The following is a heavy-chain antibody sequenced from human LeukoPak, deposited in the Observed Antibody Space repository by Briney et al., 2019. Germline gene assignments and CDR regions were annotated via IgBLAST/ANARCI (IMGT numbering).Heavy chain of an antibody. Sequence: GRSLRLSCAASGITFNIYAMHWVRQAPGKGLEWVAVISYGGSNKYYADSVKGRFTISRDNAKNSLYLQMNSLRAEDTAVYYCATSHSSGWYMTRKGHFDYWGQGTLVTVSS. CDR3: ATSHSSGWYMTRKGHFDY. V-gene: IGHV3-30-3*01. CDR1: GITFNIYA. D-gene: IGHD6-19*01. CDR2: ISYGGSNK. J-gene: IGHJ4*02.